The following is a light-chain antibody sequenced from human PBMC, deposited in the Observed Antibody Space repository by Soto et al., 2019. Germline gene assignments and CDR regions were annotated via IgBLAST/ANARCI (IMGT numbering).Light chain of an antibody. CDR3: QQYGRSPGLFT. Sequence: EIVFTPSPGPLSLSPGERATPPFRGSQGFSRNFLAWYQQKPGQVPRLLIYGASSRATGIPDRFSGSGSGTDFTLTISRLEPEDFAVYYCQQYGRSPGLFTFGPGTKV. J-gene: IGKJ3*01. CDR1: QGFSRNF. CDR2: GAS. V-gene: IGKV3-20*01.